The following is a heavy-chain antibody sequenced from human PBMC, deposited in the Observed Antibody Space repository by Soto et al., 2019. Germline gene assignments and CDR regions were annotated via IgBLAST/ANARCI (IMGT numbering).Heavy chain of an antibody. Sequence: PSATLSLTCSVSGASVTSDSYYWSWIRQHPGKGLEWIGYISHTGSAFYNPSLKSRVSISIDTSTDKFSLRLSSLTAADTAVYYCARWELRDFDSWGPGTLVTVSS. CDR1: GASVTSDSYY. J-gene: IGHJ4*02. D-gene: IGHD1-7*01. CDR2: ISHTGSA. CDR3: ARWELRDFDS. V-gene: IGHV4-31*03.